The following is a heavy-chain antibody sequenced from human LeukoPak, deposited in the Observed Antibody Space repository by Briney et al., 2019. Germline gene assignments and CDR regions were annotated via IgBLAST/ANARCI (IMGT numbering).Heavy chain of an antibody. CDR2: INHSGST. Sequence: SETLSLTCAVYGGSFSGYYWSWIRQPPGKGLEWIGEINHSGSTNYNPSLKSRVNISVDTSKKQFSLKVSSVTAADTAVYYCARGRRLGPGSHYMDVWGKGTTVTVSS. D-gene: IGHD7-27*01. V-gene: IGHV4-34*01. CDR1: GGSFSGYY. CDR3: ARGRRLGPGSHYMDV. J-gene: IGHJ6*03.